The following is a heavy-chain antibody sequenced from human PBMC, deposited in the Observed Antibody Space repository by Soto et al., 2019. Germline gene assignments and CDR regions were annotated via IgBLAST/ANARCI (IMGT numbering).Heavy chain of an antibody. Sequence: PSVKVSCKASGYTFTGYYMHWVRQAPGQGLEWMGWINPNSGGTNYAQKFQGWVTMTRDTSISTAYMELSRLRSDDTAVYYCAREKVRLGLQLSYGMDVWGQGTTVTVSS. V-gene: IGHV1-2*04. D-gene: IGHD3-16*01. CDR2: INPNSGGT. J-gene: IGHJ6*02. CDR1: GYTFTGYY. CDR3: AREKVRLGLQLSYGMDV.